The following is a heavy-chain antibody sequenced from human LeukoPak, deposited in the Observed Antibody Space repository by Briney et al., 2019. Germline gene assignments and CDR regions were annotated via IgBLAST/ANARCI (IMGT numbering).Heavy chain of an antibody. D-gene: IGHD6-19*01. CDR3: ARSVGVAGKRTVTDY. CDR1: GGTFSSYA. J-gene: IGHJ4*02. V-gene: IGHV1-69*13. Sequence: ASVKVSCKASGGTFSSYAISWVRQAPGQGLEWMGGIIPIFGTANYAQKFQGRVTIAADESTSTAYMELSSLRSEDTAVYYCARSVGVAGKRTVTDYWGRGTLVTVSS. CDR2: IIPIFGTA.